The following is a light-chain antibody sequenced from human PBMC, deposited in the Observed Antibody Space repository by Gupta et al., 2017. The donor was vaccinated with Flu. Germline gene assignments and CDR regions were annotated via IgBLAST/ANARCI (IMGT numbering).Light chain of an antibody. CDR2: END. Sequence: APTLIIYENDKRPSGIPDRVSGSKSGTSATLAISGLRAEDEAEYYCAAWASSLSAWVFGGGTKLTVL. J-gene: IGLJ3*02. V-gene: IGLV1-47*01. CDR3: AAWASSLSAWV.